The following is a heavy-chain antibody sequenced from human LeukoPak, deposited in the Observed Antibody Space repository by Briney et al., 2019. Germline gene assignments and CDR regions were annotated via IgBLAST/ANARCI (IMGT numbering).Heavy chain of an antibody. V-gene: IGHV1-18*01. J-gene: IGHJ4*02. CDR3: VKDTSDYYNPYYFDY. D-gene: IGHD3-10*01. CDR1: GYIFSSYG. Sequence: ASVKVSCKASGYIFSSYGIIWVRQAPGQGLEWMGWISAYNGNTNYAEKLQGRVTMTTDTSTSTAFMELRSLRSDDTAVYYCVKDTSDYYNPYYFDYWGQRTLVTVSS. CDR2: ISAYNGNT.